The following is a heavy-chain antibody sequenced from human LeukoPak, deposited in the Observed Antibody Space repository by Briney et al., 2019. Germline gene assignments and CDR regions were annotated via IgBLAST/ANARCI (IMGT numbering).Heavy chain of an antibody. Sequence: PGGSLRLSCAASGFTFSSYSMNWVRQAPGKGLEWVSSISSSSSYIYYADSVKGRFTISRDNAKNSLYLQMNSLRAEDTAVYYCARERYYYDSSGYDRGFDYWGQGTLVTVSS. J-gene: IGHJ4*02. V-gene: IGHV3-21*01. CDR1: GFTFSSYS. D-gene: IGHD3-22*01. CDR3: ARERYYYDSSGYDRGFDY. CDR2: ISSSSSYI.